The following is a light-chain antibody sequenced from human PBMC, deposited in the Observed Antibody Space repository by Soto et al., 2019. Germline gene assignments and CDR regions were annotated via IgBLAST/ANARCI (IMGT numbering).Light chain of an antibody. CDR3: YSYAGSYTFYV. CDR2: DVS. CDR1: SSDVGGYNY. Sequence: QSVLTQPRSVSGSPGLSVTISCTGTSSDVGGYNYVSWYQQHPGKAPKLMIYDVSKRPSGVPDRFSGSKSGNTASLTISGLQAEDEADYYCYSYAGSYTFYVFGTGTKVTVL. J-gene: IGLJ1*01. V-gene: IGLV2-11*01.